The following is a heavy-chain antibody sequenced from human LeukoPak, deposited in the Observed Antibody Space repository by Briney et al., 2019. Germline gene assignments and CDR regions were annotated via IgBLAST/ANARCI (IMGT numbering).Heavy chain of an antibody. CDR1: GFTFSSYS. V-gene: IGHV3-21*01. CDR2: ISSSSSYI. CDR3: AREGYSYGTDINYFDY. D-gene: IGHD5-18*01. Sequence: PGGSLRLSCAASGFTFSSYSMNWVRQAPGKGLEWVSSISSSSSYIYYADSVKGRFTISRDNAKNSLYLQMNSLRAEDTAVYYCAREGYSYGTDINYFDYWGQGTLVTVSS. J-gene: IGHJ4*02.